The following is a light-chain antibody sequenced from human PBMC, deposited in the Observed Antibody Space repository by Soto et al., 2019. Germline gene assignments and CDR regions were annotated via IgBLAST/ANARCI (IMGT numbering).Light chain of an antibody. Sequence: QSVLTQPASVSGSPGQSITISCTGTSSDVGDYNYVSWYQQHPGKAPKLMIYDVSNRPSGVPNRFSGSKSGNTASLTISGLQAEDEADYYCSSYTSSSTPCVFGTGTKVTVL. CDR2: DVS. CDR3: SSYTSSSTPCV. V-gene: IGLV2-14*01. J-gene: IGLJ1*01. CDR1: SSDVGDYNY.